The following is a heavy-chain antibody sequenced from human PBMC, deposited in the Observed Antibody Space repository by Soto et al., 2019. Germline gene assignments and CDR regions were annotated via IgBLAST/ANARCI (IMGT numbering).Heavy chain of an antibody. D-gene: IGHD3-3*01. CDR2: ISHSGDT. V-gene: IGHV4-30-4*01. CDR1: PGPINTGYYN. Sequence: PSETLSLTCTVSPGPINTGYYNWSWIRQPPGKGLEWMGYISHSGDTYYNPSLQSRVSISINTSRNQFSLKLNSVTATDTAVYYCARGVYDFRRGYSDNWFDPWGQGTLVTVSS. CDR3: ARGVYDFRRGYSDNWFDP. J-gene: IGHJ5*02.